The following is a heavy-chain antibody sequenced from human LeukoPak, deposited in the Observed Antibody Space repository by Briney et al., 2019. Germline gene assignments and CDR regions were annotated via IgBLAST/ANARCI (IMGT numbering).Heavy chain of an antibody. Sequence: GGSLRLSCAASGFSFSDYYVSWVRQAPGKGLEWVSYISSSAHSRQYADSVKGRFTISRDNAERSVYLQMNSLTAEDTAIYYCARGLTIELTWFDPWGQGTLVTVSS. V-gene: IGHV3-11*01. J-gene: IGHJ5*02. CDR3: ARGLTIELTWFDP. CDR2: ISSSAHSR. CDR1: GFSFSDYY. D-gene: IGHD4/OR15-4a*01.